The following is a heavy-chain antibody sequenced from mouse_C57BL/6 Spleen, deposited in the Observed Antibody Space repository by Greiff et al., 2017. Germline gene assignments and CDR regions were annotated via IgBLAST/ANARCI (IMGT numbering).Heavy chain of an antibody. J-gene: IGHJ1*03. V-gene: IGHV3-6*01. CDR1: GYSITSCYY. CDR2: ISYDGSN. Sequence: EVKLEESGPGLVKPSQSLSLTCSVTGYSITSCYYWNWIRQFPGNKLEWMGYISYDGSNNYNPSLKNRISITRNTSKNQFFLKLNSVTTEDTATDYCAEDGTSWYFDVWGTGTTVTVSS. CDR3: AEDGTSWYFDV. D-gene: IGHD4-1*01.